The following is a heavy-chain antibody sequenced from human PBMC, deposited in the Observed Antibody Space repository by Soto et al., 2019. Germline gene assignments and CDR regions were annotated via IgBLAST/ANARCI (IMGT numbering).Heavy chain of an antibody. J-gene: IGHJ5*02. CDR2: IKQDGSEK. CDR1: GFTFSSYW. CDR3: ARGGGYCGGDCYPSEGWFDP. V-gene: IGHV3-7*01. D-gene: IGHD2-21*02. Sequence: EVQLVESGGGLVQPGGSLRLSCAASGFTFSSYWMSWVRQAPGKGLEWVANIKQDGSEKYYVDSVKGRFTISRDNAKNSLYLKKNSLRAEDTAVYYCARGGGYCGGDCYPSEGWFDPWGQGTLVTVSS.